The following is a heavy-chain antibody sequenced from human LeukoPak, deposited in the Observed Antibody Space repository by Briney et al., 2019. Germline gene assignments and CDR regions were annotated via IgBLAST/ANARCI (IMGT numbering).Heavy chain of an antibody. Sequence: EGSLRLSCAASGFNFANHAVSWVRQTPGKGLEWVSAISGGGDITYYADSVKGRFTISRDNSKDTLFLQMHSLRPGDTAVYYCVREDTPATANYWGQGTLVTISS. CDR2: ISGGGDIT. J-gene: IGHJ4*02. CDR3: VREDTPATANY. D-gene: IGHD2-21*02. V-gene: IGHV3-23*01. CDR1: GFNFANHA.